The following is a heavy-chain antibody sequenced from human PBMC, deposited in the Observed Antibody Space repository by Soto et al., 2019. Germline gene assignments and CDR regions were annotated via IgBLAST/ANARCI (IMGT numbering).Heavy chain of an antibody. V-gene: IGHV3-21*01. CDR2: IDSSSSYI. Sequence: EVQLVESGGGLVKSGGSLRLSCAASGFTFSSCSMNWVRQAPGKGLEWVSSIDSSSSYIHYADSVKGRFTISRDNAKNSLYLQMNSLRAEDTAVYYCATISGTTRWDDYWGQGTLVTVSS. J-gene: IGHJ4*02. CDR3: ATISGTTRWDDY. CDR1: GFTFSSCS. D-gene: IGHD1-20*01.